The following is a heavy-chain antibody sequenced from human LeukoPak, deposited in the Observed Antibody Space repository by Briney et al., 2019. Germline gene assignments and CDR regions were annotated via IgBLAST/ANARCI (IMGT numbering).Heavy chain of an antibody. J-gene: IGHJ3*02. Sequence: PSETLSLTCAVYGGSFSGYYWSWIRQPPGKGLEWIGEINHSGSTNYNPSLKSRVTVSVDTSKNQFSLKLSSVTAADTAVYYCARYSSSDDAFDIWGQGTMVTVSS. CDR3: ARYSSSDDAFDI. CDR2: INHSGST. CDR1: GGSFSGYY. V-gene: IGHV4-34*01. D-gene: IGHD6-6*01.